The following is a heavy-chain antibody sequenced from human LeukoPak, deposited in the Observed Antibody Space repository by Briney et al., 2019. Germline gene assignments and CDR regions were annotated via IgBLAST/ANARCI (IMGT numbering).Heavy chain of an antibody. V-gene: IGHV4-59*01. J-gene: IGHJ4*02. Sequence: SETLSLTCTVSGGSISSYYWSWIRQPPGKGLEWIGYIYYSGSTNYNPPLKSRVTISVDTSKSQFSLKLSSVTAADTAVYYCARDSYSGRAHFDSWGQGTLVTVSS. CDR1: GGSISSYY. CDR3: ARDSYSGRAHFDS. CDR2: IYYSGST. D-gene: IGHD5-12*01.